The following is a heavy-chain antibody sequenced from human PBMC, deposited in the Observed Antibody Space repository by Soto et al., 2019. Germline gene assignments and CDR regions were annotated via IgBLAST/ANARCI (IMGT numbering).Heavy chain of an antibody. CDR2: IYYSGST. D-gene: IGHD6-19*01. J-gene: IGHJ3*02. CDR3: ARQQWLVLNAFDI. CDR1: GGSISSSNW. Sequence: SETLSLTCAVSGGSISSSNWWSWVRQPPGKGLEWIGYIYYSGSTNYNPSLKSRVTISVDTSKNQFSLKLSSVTAADTAVYYCARQQWLVLNAFDIWGQGTMVTVSS. V-gene: IGHV4-4*02.